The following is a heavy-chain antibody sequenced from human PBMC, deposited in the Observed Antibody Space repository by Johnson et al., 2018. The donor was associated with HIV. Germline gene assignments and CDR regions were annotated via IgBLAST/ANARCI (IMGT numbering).Heavy chain of an antibody. J-gene: IGHJ3*02. CDR2: INWNSGRI. CDR1: GFTFSDYY. Sequence: QLVESGGGLVKPGGSLRLSCAASGFTFSDYYMSWIRQAPGKGLEWVSGINWNSGRIGYADSVKGRFTISRDNAKNSLYLQMNSLRAEDTALYYCAKEEAAGPYDAFDIWGQGTMVTVSS. D-gene: IGHD6-13*01. CDR3: AKEEAAGPYDAFDI. V-gene: IGHV3-9*01.